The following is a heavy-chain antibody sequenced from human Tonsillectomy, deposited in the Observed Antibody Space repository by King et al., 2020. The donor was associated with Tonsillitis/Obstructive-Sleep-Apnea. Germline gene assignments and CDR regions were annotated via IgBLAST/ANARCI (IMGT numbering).Heavy chain of an antibody. J-gene: IGHJ4*02. CDR3: ARNMAY. V-gene: IGHV4-59*01. D-gene: IGHD2/OR15-2a*01. CDR2: LYDSGST. Sequence: MQLQESGPGLVKPSETLSLTCTVSGSSMSSWYWSWIRQTPEKGLEWIGYLYDSGSTIYNPSLQSRVTISVDTSKNLFSLKMTSLTAADTAVYYCARNMAYWGPGALVTVSS. CDR1: GSSMSSWY.